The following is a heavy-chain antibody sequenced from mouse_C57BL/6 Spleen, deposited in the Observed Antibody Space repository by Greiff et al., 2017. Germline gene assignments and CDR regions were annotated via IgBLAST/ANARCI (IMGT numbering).Heavy chain of an antibody. J-gene: IGHJ1*03. CDR1: GYAFSSYW. V-gene: IGHV1-80*01. CDR3: ARDYYGSRAYFDV. Sequence: QVQLKQSGAELVKPGASVKISCKASGYAFSSYWMNWVKQRPGKGLEWIGQIYPGDGDTNYNGKFKGKATLTADKSSSTAYMQLSSLTSEDSAVYVCARDYYGSRAYFDVWGTGTTVTVSS. D-gene: IGHD1-1*01. CDR2: IYPGDGDT.